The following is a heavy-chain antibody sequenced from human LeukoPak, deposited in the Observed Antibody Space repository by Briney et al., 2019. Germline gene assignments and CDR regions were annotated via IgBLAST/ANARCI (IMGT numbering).Heavy chain of an antibody. D-gene: IGHD6-19*01. CDR1: GGSISSSSYH. Sequence: PSETLSLTCTVSGGSISSSSYHWGWIRQPPGKGLEWIGSIYYSGSTYYNPSLKSRVTISVDTSKNQFSLKLSSVTAADTAVYYCARDVGYSSGWSQFDYWGQGTLVTVSS. CDR3: ARDVGYSSGWSQFDY. V-gene: IGHV4-39*02. J-gene: IGHJ4*02. CDR2: IYYSGST.